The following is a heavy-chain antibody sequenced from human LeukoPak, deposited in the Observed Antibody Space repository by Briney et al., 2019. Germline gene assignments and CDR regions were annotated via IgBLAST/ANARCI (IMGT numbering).Heavy chain of an antibody. CDR3: ARQIVGATNWFDP. J-gene: IGHJ5*02. D-gene: IGHD1-26*01. CDR2: ISANNGNT. Sequence: GSVRVSCKASGYTFTSYAIIWVRQAPGQGLEWMGWISANNGNTNYAQKLQGRVTMTTDTSTSTDYMELRTLTSDDTAVYYCARQIVGATNWFDPWGQGTLRTVSS. CDR1: GYTFTSYA. V-gene: IGHV1-18*01.